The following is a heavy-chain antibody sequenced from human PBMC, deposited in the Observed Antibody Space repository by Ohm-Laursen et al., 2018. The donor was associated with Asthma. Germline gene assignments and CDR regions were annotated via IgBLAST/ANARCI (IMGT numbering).Heavy chain of an antibody. Sequence: SLRLSCSASGFTFRSYAMHWVRQAPGKGLEWVAVGGSYYDGGLKYYADSVNGRFTTSRDNARNSVYLQMNSLRAEDTALYYCARIGPEWELPGREYSLHHWGQGTQVTVSS. CDR3: ARIGPEWELPGREYSLHH. CDR2: GGSYYDGGLK. V-gene: IGHV3-30-3*01. CDR1: GFTFRSYA. J-gene: IGHJ1*01. D-gene: IGHD1-26*01.